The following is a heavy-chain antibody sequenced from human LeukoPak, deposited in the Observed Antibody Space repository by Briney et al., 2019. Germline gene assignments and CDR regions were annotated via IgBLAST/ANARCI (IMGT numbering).Heavy chain of an antibody. D-gene: IGHD5-24*01. V-gene: IGHV1-46*01. CDR2: INPSGGST. CDR3: ARARTRDGYKREFDY. CDR1: GYTFTSYY. J-gene: IGHJ4*02. Sequence: ASVKVSCKASGYTFTSYYMHWVRQAPGQGLEWMGIINPSGGSTSYAQKFQGRVTMTRDMSTSTVYMELSSLRSEDTAVYYCARARTRDGYKREFDYWGQGTLVTVSS.